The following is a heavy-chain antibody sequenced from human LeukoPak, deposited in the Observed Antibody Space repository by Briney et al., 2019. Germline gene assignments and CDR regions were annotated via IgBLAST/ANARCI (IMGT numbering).Heavy chain of an antibody. CDR1: GYSISSSNW. D-gene: IGHD6-6*01. CDR3: ARERIAATPRGWFDP. Sequence: PSETLSLTCAVSGYSISSSNWWGWIRQPPGKGLEWIGYIYYSGSTYYNPSLKSRVTMSVDTSKNQFSLKLSSVTAADTAVYYCARERIAATPRGWFDPWGQGTLVTVSS. V-gene: IGHV4-28*03. J-gene: IGHJ5*02. CDR2: IYYSGST.